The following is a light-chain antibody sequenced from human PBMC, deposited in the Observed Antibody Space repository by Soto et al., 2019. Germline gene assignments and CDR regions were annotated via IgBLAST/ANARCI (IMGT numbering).Light chain of an antibody. CDR3: QKYNSAMWT. J-gene: IGKJ1*01. Sequence: DIPMTQSPPSLSASVGDRVTISCRASLGIANYVLWYQQRPGKVPKLLIYGASSLLSGVPSRFSGSGSGTDFTLTISSLQPEDVGTYYCQKYNSAMWTVGQGTKVEI. V-gene: IGKV1-27*01. CDR2: GAS. CDR1: LGIANY.